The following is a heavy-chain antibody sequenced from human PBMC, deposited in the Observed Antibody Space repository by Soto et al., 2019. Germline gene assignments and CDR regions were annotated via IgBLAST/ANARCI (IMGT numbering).Heavy chain of an antibody. J-gene: IGHJ6*02. CDR3: AKDWYYYDSSGYYYVDYYYYGMDV. CDR2: ISYDGSNK. V-gene: IGHV3-30*18. CDR1: GFTFSSYG. D-gene: IGHD3-22*01. Sequence: QVQLVESGGGVVQPGRSLRLSCAASGFTFSSYGMHWVRQAPGKGLEWVAVISYDGSNKYYADSVKGRFTISRDNSKNTLYPQMNSLRAEDTAVYYCAKDWYYYDSSGYYYVDYYYYGMDVWGQGTTVTVSS.